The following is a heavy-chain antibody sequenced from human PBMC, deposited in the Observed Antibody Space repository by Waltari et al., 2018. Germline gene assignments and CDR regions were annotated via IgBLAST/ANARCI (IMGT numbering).Heavy chain of an antibody. V-gene: IGHV3-20*01. CDR3: VREHYHLGYLDL. J-gene: IGHJ2*01. CDR2: ISWNGGSK. CDR1: GFNFEDYG. Sequence: EVQLVEPGGRLVRPGGSLGLSCAAWGFNFEDYGMSWVRQVPGKGLDWVSGISWNGGSKGYGDALKGRFNIARDNAKNSLYLEINNLRVDDTALYHCVREHYHLGYLDLWGRGTLVTVSS. D-gene: IGHD2-2*01.